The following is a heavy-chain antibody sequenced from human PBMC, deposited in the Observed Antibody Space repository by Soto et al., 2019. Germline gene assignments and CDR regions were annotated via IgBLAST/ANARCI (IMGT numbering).Heavy chain of an antibody. D-gene: IGHD3-3*01. CDR1: GGSVSSGSYY. V-gene: IGHV4-61*01. CDR2: IYYSGST. J-gene: IGHJ4*02. CDR3: ASWDYDFWSGLSTGIDY. Sequence: SETLSLTCTVSGGSVSSGSYYWSWIRQPPGEGLEWIGYIYYSGSTNYNPSLKSRVTISVDTSKNQFSLKLSSVTAADTAAYYCASWDYDFWSGLSTGIDYWGQGTLVTVSS.